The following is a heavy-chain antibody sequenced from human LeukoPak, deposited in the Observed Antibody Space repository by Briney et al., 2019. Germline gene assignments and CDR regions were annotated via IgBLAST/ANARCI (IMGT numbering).Heavy chain of an antibody. V-gene: IGHV2-5*08. CDR2: IYWDDDK. D-gene: IGHD6-19*01. CDR3: ALQWLDFDY. CDR1: GFSLSTSGMC. Sequence: SGPALVKPTQTLTLTCTFSGFSLSTSGMCVSWIRQPPGKALEWLALIYWDDDKRYSPSLKSRLTITKDTSKNQVVLTMTNMDPVDTATYYCALQWLDFDYWGQGTLVTVSS. J-gene: IGHJ4*02.